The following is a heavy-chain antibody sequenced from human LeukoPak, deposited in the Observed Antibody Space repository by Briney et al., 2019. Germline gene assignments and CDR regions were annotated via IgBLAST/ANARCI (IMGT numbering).Heavy chain of an antibody. CDR3: ASRQGLGWHYVN. V-gene: IGHV3-23*01. D-gene: IGHD3-10*02. Sequence: PGGSLRLSCVDSGFTFSSYAMSWVRQVPGKGLERVSGISDNGGSTYYADSVKGRFTISRDNSKNTLYLQMNSLRVEDTAIYYCASRQGLGWHYVNWGQGTLVTVSS. CDR2: ISDNGGST. CDR1: GFTFSSYA. J-gene: IGHJ4*02.